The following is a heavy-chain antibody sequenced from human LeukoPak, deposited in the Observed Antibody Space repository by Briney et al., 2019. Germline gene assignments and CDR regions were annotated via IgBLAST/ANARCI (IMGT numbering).Heavy chain of an antibody. CDR1: GYTFTSYG. V-gene: IGHV1-18*01. J-gene: IGHJ4*02. CDR3: ARSTAPGEVQTILDY. D-gene: IGHD7-27*01. CDR2: ISAYNGNT. Sequence: ASVKVSCKASGYTFTSYGISWVRQAPGQGLEWMGWISAYNGNTHYAQKLQGRVTMTTDTSTSTAYMELRSLRSDDPAVYYCARSTAPGEVQTILDYWGQGTLVTVSS.